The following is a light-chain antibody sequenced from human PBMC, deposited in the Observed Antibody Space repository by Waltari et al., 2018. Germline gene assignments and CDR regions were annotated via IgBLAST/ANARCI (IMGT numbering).Light chain of an antibody. J-gene: IGKJ5*01. V-gene: IGKV3-15*01. Sequence: EIVMTQSPATLPVSPGERATLSCRASQSVSSNLAWYKQKPGQAPRLLIYGASTRATGIPARFSGSGSGTEFTLTISSMQSKDFAVYYCQQYNNWPPITFGQGTRLEIK. CDR1: QSVSSN. CDR3: QQYNNWPPIT. CDR2: GAS.